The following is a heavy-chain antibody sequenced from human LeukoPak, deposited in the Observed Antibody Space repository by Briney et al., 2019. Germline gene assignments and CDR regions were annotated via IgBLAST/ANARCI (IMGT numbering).Heavy chain of an antibody. V-gene: IGHV1-2*02. CDR3: AKDERYDSSGYPFDY. J-gene: IGHJ4*02. CDR1: GYTFTGYF. CDR2: INPNSDGT. D-gene: IGHD3-22*01. Sequence: ASVKVSCKASGYTFTGYFIHWVRQAPGQGLEWMGWINPNSDGTNYAQKFQGRVTMTRDTFISTAYMELNRLRSDDTAVYFCAKDERYDSSGYPFDYWGQGTLVTVSS.